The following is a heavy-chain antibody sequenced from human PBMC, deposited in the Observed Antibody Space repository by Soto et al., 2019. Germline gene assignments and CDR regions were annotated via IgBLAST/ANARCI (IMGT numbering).Heavy chain of an antibody. V-gene: IGHV1-69*01. D-gene: IGHD1-1*01. Sequence: QVQLVQSGAEVKKPGSSVKVSCKASGGTFSSYAISWVRQAPGQGLEWMGGIIPIFGTANYAQKFQGRVKITEDESTSTAYMELSSLRSEDTAVYCCARVKGNWKLDAFDIWGQGTMVTVSS. CDR1: GGTFSSYA. CDR2: IIPIFGTA. CDR3: ARVKGNWKLDAFDI. J-gene: IGHJ3*02.